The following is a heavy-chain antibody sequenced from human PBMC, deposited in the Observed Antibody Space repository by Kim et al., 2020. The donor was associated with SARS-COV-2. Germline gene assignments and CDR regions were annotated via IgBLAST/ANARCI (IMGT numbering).Heavy chain of an antibody. V-gene: IGHV4-59*01. Sequence: SHPSLVSRVTISLDTSKNQVSMKLRAVAAADTAVYYCARLKWGTYRAFDYWGQGTPVTVSS. CDR3: ARLKWGTYRAFDY. J-gene: IGHJ4*02. D-gene: IGHD3-16*02.